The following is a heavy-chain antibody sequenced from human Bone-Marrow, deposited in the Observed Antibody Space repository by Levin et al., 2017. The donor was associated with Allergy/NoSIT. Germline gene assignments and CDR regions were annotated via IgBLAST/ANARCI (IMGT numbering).Heavy chain of an antibody. Sequence: SQTLSLTCTVSGDSVHSGSRYWSWIRQPPGKGLEWIGYIYDGGSTNYNPSLQGRVAISGGTSKKQVSLRLSSVTAADTAVYYCARGGHTYAPFNFYDSWGQGTQVTVSS. CDR3: ARGGHTYAPFNFYDS. CDR2: IYDGGST. J-gene: IGHJ4*02. D-gene: IGHD5-18*01. CDR1: GDSVHSGSRY. V-gene: IGHV4-61*01.